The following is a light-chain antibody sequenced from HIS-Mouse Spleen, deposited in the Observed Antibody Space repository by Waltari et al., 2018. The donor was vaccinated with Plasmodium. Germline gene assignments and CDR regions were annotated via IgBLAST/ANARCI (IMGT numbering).Light chain of an antibody. CDR2: AAS. Sequence: DIQMTQSPSSLSASVGDRVTIPCRASQSISSYLNWYQQKPGKAPKLLIYAASSLQSGVPSRFSGSGSGTDFTLTSSSLQPEDFATYYCQQSYSTWTFGQGTKVEIK. CDR1: QSISSY. V-gene: IGKV1-39*01. CDR3: QQSYSTWT. J-gene: IGKJ1*01.